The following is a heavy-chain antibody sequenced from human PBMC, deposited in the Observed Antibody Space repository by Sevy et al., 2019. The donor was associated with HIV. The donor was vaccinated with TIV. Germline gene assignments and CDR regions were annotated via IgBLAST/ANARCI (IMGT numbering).Heavy chain of an antibody. J-gene: IGHJ4*02. V-gene: IGHV3-48*02. D-gene: IGHD1-26*01. CDR1: GFTLSNCN. Sequence: GGSLRLSCAASGFTLSNCNMNWVRQAPGKGLEWISYIRSGDDTIYYAQSVKGRFTFSRDNAKNSHYLQMDSLTDEDTAVYYCAKDRWDTTSPSRALDFWGQGTLVTVSS. CDR2: IRSGDDTI. CDR3: AKDRWDTTSPSRALDF.